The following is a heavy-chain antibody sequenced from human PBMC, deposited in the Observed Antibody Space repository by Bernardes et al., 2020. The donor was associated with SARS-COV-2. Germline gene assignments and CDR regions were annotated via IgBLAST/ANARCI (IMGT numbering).Heavy chain of an antibody. CDR3: ARKTGHDYGMDV. V-gene: IGHV3-74*01. CDR2: INSDGSNT. J-gene: IGHJ6*02. CDR1: GFTFSAHW. D-gene: IGHD3-10*01. Sequence: GGSLRLSCAASGFTFSAHWVHWVRQAPGKGLVWVSRINSDGSNTIYADSVKGRFTISRDSSKNTVYLQMDSLRGEDTAVYFCARKTGHDYGMDVWGQGTTVTVSS.